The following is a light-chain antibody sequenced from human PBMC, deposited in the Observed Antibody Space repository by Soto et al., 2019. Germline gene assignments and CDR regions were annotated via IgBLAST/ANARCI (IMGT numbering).Light chain of an antibody. CDR2: KAS. J-gene: IGKJ4*01. Sequence: DIQMTQSPSTLSASVGDRVTITCRASQTISSWLAWYQQKPGQAPKLLIYKASSLEGAVPSRFSGSGSGTEFTLTISGLQPDDFATYYCQQYNSYPLTFGGGTKVEIK. V-gene: IGKV1-5*03. CDR3: QQYNSYPLT. CDR1: QTISSW.